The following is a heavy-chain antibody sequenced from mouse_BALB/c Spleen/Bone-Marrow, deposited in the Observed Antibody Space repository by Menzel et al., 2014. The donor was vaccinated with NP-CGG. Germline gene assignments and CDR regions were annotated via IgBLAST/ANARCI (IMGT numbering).Heavy chain of an antibody. J-gene: IGHJ3*01. CDR3: ARDDYGY. CDR2: IYPGDGST. V-gene: IGHV1S56*01. D-gene: IGHD2-4*01. CDR1: GYTFTSHY. Sequence: QVQLQQSGPELVKPGASVKMSCKASGYTFTSHYIHWVKQRPGQGLEWIGWIYPGDGSTKYNEKFKGKTTLTADKSSSTVYMLLSSLTSEDSAIYFCARDDYGYWGQGTLVTVSA.